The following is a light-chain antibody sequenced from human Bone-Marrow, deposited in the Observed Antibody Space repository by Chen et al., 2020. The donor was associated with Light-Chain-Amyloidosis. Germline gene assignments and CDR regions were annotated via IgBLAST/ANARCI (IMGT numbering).Light chain of an antibody. CDR3: QSADSSGTYEVI. V-gene: IGLV3-25*03. CDR1: DLPTKY. Sequence: SYELTQPPSVSVSPGQTARITGSGDDLPTKYAYWYQQKPGQAPVLVIHRDTARPSGISERFNSSSSGTTATVNISGVQAEDEADYHCQSADSSGTYEVIFGGGTKLTVL. J-gene: IGLJ2*01. CDR2: RDT.